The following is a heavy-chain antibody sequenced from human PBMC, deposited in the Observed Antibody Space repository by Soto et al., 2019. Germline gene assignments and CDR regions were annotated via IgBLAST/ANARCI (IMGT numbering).Heavy chain of an antibody. CDR2: ISKDGSDQ. J-gene: IGHJ4*02. V-gene: IGHV3-30-3*01. Sequence: GGSLRLSCAVSGVTFSAFAMHWVRQAPGKGLEWVAGISKDGSDQFYADYVKGRFTISRDNSKNTLYLQISSLKVEDTAVYFCATGGILTPGQRGLCDYWGQGTLVTVSS. CDR1: GVTFSAFA. D-gene: IGHD3-9*01. CDR3: ATGGILTPGQRGLCDY.